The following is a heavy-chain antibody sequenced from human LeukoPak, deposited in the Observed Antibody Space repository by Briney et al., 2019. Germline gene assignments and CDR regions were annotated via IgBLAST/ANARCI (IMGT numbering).Heavy chain of an antibody. Sequence: SQTLSLTCTVSGGSISSGGYYWSWIRQPPGKGLEWIGYIYHSGSTYYNPSLKSRVTISVDRSKKQFSLKLSSVTAADTAVYYCARSVLEVDTGMHYYYYYYMDVWGKGTTVTVSS. CDR2: IYHSGST. V-gene: IGHV4-30-2*01. J-gene: IGHJ6*03. CDR3: ARSVLEVDTGMHYYYYYYMDV. D-gene: IGHD5-18*01. CDR1: GGSISSGGYY.